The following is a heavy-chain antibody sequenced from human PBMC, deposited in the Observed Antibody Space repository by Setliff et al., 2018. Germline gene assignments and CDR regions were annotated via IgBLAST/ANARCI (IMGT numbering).Heavy chain of an antibody. J-gene: IGHJ4*02. V-gene: IGHV1-3*04. CDR1: GYTFSANA. CDR3: ARGSRGFDY. CDR2: IYTDNGNT. Sequence: ASVKVSCKASGYTFSANAIHWVRQAPGQRLEWMGFIYTDNGNTKYSKNFQDRVAITRDTSASTAYMEPSGLTSEDTAVYFCARGSRGFDYWGQGALVTVSS.